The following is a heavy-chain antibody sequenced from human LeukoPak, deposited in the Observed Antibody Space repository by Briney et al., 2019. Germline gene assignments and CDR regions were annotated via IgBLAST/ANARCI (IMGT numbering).Heavy chain of an antibody. Sequence: SETLSLTYAVYGGSFSGYYWSWIRQPPGKGLEWIGEINHSGSTNYNPSLKSRVTISVDTSKNQFSLKLSSVTAADTAVYYCARGAAATYWGQGTLVTVSS. V-gene: IGHV4-34*01. J-gene: IGHJ4*02. CDR1: GGSFSGYY. D-gene: IGHD1-26*01. CDR2: INHSGST. CDR3: ARGAAATY.